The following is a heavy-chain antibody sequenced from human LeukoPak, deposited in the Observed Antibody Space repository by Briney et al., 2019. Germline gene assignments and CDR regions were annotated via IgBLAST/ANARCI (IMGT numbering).Heavy chain of an antibody. CDR3: ATITMVRGAAGAFQH. Sequence: GGSLRLSCAASGFTFSSYAMSWVRQAPGKGLEWVSAISGSGGSTYYADSVKGRFTISRDNSKNTLYLQMNSLRAEDTAVYYCATITMVRGAAGAFQHWGQGTLVTVSS. D-gene: IGHD3-10*01. J-gene: IGHJ1*01. V-gene: IGHV3-23*01. CDR2: ISGSGGST. CDR1: GFTFSSYA.